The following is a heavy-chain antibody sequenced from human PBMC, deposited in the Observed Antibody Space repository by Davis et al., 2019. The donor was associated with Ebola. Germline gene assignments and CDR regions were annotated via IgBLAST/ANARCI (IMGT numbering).Heavy chain of an antibody. CDR2: IRSKANSYAT. CDR1: GFTFSGSA. V-gene: IGHV3-73*01. D-gene: IGHD4-17*01. CDR3: TLTVTTIDY. Sequence: GESLKISCAASGFTFSGSAMHWVRQASGKGLEWVGRIRSKANSYATVYAASVKGRFTISRDDSKNTAYLQMNSLKTEDTAVYYCTLTVTTIDYWGQGTLVTVSS. J-gene: IGHJ4*02.